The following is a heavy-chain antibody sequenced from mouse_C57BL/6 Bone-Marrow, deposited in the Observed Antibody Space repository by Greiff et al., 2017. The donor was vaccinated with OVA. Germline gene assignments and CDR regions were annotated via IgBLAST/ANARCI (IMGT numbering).Heavy chain of an antibody. J-gene: IGHJ4*01. V-gene: IGHV1-54*01. CDR1: GYAFTNYL. Sequence: QVQLQQSGAELVRPGPSVKVSCKASGYAFTNYLIEWVKQRPGQGLEWIGVINPGSGGTNYNEKFKGKATLTADKSSSTAYMQLSSLTSEDSAVYFCARGDGYAMDYWGQGTSVTVSS. CDR3: ARGDGYAMDY. CDR2: INPGSGGT.